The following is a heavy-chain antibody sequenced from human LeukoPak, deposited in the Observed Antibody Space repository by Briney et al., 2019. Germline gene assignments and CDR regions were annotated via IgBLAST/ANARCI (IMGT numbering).Heavy chain of an antibody. CDR2: IIPIFGTT. J-gene: IGHJ3*02. Sequence: SVKVSCKASGGTFTSYAISWVRQAPRQWIEWKGGIIPIFGTTNYAQKFQGRVTITADESTSTAYMELSSLRSEDTAVYYCARARAVGAQVHAFDIWGQGTMITVSS. D-gene: IGHD1-26*01. CDR3: ARARAVGAQVHAFDI. CDR1: GGTFTSYA. V-gene: IGHV1-69*13.